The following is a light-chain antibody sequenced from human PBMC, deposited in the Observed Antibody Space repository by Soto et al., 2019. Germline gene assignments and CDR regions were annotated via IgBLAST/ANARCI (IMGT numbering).Light chain of an antibody. CDR1: KIGSKA. CDR2: NEV. CDR3: HVWDSDRDHPV. J-gene: IGLJ2*01. Sequence: SYELTQPPSVSVSPGMTARITCGGNKIGSKAVHWYQQRSGQAPVLVINNEVDRPSGIPERFSGSNFGTTATLTINRVEAGDEADYFCHVWDSDRDHPVFGGGTKLTVL. V-gene: IGLV3-21*04.